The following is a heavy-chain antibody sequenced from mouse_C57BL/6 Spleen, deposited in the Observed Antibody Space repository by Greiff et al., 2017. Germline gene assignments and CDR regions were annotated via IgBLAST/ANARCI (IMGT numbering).Heavy chain of an antibody. CDR3: ATLTTVVAPN. D-gene: IGHD1-1*01. CDR2: IHPNSGST. V-gene: IGHV1-64*01. CDR1: GYTFTSYW. J-gene: IGHJ2*01. Sequence: QVQLQQPGAELVKPGASVKLSCKASGYTFTSYWMPWVKQRPGQGLEWIGMIHPNSGSTNYNEKFKSKATLTVDKSSSTAYMQLSSLTSEDSEVYYCATLTTVVAPNWGQGTTLTVSS.